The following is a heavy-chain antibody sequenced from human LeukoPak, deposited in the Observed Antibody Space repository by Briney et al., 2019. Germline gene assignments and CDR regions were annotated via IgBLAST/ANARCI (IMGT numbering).Heavy chain of an antibody. CDR2: ISGSGGST. V-gene: IGHV3-23*01. J-gene: IGHJ4*02. CDR3: AKTKVPNYYGSGSYVDF. CDR1: GFTFSSYA. Sequence: PGGSLRLSCAASGFTFSSYAMSWVRQAPGKGLEWVSAISGSGGSTYYADSVKGQFTISRDNSKNTLYLQMNSLRAEDTAVYYCAKTKVPNYYGSGSYVDFWGQGTLVTVSS. D-gene: IGHD3-10*01.